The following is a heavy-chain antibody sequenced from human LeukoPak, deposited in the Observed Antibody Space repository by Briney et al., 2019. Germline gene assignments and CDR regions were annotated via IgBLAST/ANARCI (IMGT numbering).Heavy chain of an antibody. Sequence: GGSLRLSCAASGFTFSSYGMHWVRQAPGKGLEWVAFIRYDGSNKYYADSVKGRFTISRDNSKNTLYLQMNSLRAEDTAVYYCAKDREGERGYSYGYFDYWGQGTLVTVSS. CDR2: IRYDGSNK. D-gene: IGHD5-18*01. J-gene: IGHJ4*02. CDR3: AKDREGERGYSYGYFDY. V-gene: IGHV3-30*02. CDR1: GFTFSSYG.